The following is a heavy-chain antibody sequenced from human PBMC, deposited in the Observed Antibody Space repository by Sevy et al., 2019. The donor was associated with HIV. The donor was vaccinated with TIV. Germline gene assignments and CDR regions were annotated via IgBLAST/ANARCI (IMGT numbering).Heavy chain of an antibody. Sequence: ASVKVSCKASGYTFTFYDINWVRQATGQGLEWVGWMNPNSGNTGYAQKVQGRVTMTRNTSISTAYMELSSLRSEDTAVFYCARGASLYSSSIIEYDYWGQGTLVTVSS. J-gene: IGHJ4*02. CDR3: ARGASLYSSSIIEYDY. D-gene: IGHD6-6*01. CDR1: GYTFTFYD. CDR2: MNPNSGNT. V-gene: IGHV1-8*01.